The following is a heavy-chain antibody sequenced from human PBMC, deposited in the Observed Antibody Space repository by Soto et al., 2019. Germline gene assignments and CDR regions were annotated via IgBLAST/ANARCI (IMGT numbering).Heavy chain of an antibody. CDR3: ARDSVNIVVVPAAKRVHYFDY. D-gene: IGHD2-2*01. J-gene: IGHJ4*02. Sequence: QVQLQESGPGLVKPSETLSLTCTVSGGYISSYYWSWIRQPPGKGLEWIGYIYYSGSTNYNPSLTRLVTISVDTSKTQFPLKLSSVTAADTAVYYCARDSVNIVVVPAAKRVHYFDYWGQGTLVTVSS. CDR1: GGYISSYY. V-gene: IGHV4-59*01. CDR2: IYYSGST.